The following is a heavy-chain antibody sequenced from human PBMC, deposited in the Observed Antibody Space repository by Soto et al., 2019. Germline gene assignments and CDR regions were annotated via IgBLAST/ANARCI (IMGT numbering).Heavy chain of an antibody. CDR1: GFTFSGSA. Sequence: VGSLRLSCAASGFTFSGSAMHWVRQASGKGLEWVGRIRSKANSYATAYAASVKGRFTISRDDSKNTAYLQMNSLKTEDTAVYYCTTLAYYYYYYGMDVWGQGTTVTVSS. J-gene: IGHJ6*02. CDR2: IRSKANSYAT. V-gene: IGHV3-73*01. CDR3: TTLAYYYYYYGMDV.